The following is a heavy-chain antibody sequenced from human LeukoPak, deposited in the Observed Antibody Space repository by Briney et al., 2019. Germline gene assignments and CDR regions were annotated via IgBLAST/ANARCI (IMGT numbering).Heavy chain of an antibody. Sequence: GGSLRLSCAASGFTFSSYEMNWVRQAPGKGLEWVSYISTSGNTRYYADSVKGRFTISRDNAKNSLYLQMNSLRAEDTAVYYCARGRYFDWPGRPIDYWGQGTLVTVSS. CDR1: GFTFSSYE. CDR3: ARGRYFDWPGRPIDY. J-gene: IGHJ4*02. D-gene: IGHD3-9*01. V-gene: IGHV3-48*03. CDR2: ISTSGNTR.